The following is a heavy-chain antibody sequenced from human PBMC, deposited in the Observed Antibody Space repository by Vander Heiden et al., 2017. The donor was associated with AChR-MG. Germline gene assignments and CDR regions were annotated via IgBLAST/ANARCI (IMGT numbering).Heavy chain of an antibody. CDR2: IYYSGST. V-gene: IGHV4-30-4*01. D-gene: IGHD6-19*01. J-gene: IGHJ3*02. CDR1: GGSISRDDYY. CDR3: ARLGRQAHSSGWTPPDAFDI. Sequence: QVQLQESGPGLVEPSQTLSLTCTVSGGSISRDDYYWSWIRQPPGTGLEWIGYIYYSGSTYYNPSLKSRLTMSVDTSKNQFSLNLYSMTASDTAEYYCARLGRQAHSSGWTPPDAFDIWGQGTMVTVSS.